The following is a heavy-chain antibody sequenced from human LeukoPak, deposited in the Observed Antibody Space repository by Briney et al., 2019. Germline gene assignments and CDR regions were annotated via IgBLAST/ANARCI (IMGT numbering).Heavy chain of an antibody. CDR2: IYYSGST. CDR1: GGSISSGDYY. V-gene: IGHV4-30-4*01. J-gene: IGHJ4*02. CDR3: ARVGYYDSSGYYGLSFDY. D-gene: IGHD3-22*01. Sequence: SETLSLTCTVSGGSISSGDYYWSWIRQPPGKGLEWIGYIYYSGSTYYNPSLKSRVTISVDTSKNQFSLKLSSVTAADTAVYYCARVGYYDSSGYYGLSFDYWGQGTLVTVSS.